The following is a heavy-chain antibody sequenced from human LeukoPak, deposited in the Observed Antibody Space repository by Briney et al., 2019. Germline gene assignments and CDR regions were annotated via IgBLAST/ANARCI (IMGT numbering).Heavy chain of an antibody. CDR2: ISCYNGDT. CDR3: TRDPSNTSGWRQYFAF. D-gene: IGHD6-19*01. Sequence: SVKLSCKASGYAFTSHSITWVRQAPGQGLEWMGWISCYNGDTKYAQNFQGRATMTTDSSTNTAYLELRSLTSDDTAFYYCTRDPSNTSGWRQYFAFWGRGTLITVSS. V-gene: IGHV1-18*01. CDR1: GYAFTSHS. J-gene: IGHJ2*01.